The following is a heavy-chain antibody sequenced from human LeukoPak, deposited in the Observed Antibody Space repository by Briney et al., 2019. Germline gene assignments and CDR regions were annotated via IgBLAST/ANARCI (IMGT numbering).Heavy chain of an antibody. CDR3: ARRKNLVGATDY. CDR2: IYYSGST. Sequence: SETLSLTCTVSGGSISSSSYYWGWIRQPPGKGLEWIGSIYYSGSTYYNPSLKSRVTISADTSKNQFSLKLSSVTAADTAVYYCARRKNLVGATDYWGQGTLVTVSS. V-gene: IGHV4-39*01. CDR1: GGSISSSSYY. J-gene: IGHJ4*02. D-gene: IGHD1-26*01.